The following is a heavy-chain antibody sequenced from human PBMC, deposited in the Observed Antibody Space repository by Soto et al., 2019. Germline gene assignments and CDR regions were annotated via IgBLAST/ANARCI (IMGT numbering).Heavy chain of an antibody. Sequence: EVQLVESGGGLVKPGGSLRLSCAASGFTFRSYSMNWVRQAPGKGLEWVSSISSSSSYIYYADSVKGRFTISRDNAKNSLYLQMNSLRAEDTAVYYCARGPRTQVAAKDYWGQGTLVTVSS. CDR3: ARGPRTQVAAKDY. V-gene: IGHV3-21*01. CDR1: GFTFRSYS. D-gene: IGHD2-15*01. J-gene: IGHJ4*02. CDR2: ISSSSSYI.